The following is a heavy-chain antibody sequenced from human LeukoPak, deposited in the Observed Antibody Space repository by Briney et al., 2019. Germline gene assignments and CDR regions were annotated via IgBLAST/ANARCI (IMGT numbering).Heavy chain of an antibody. V-gene: IGHV5-51*01. J-gene: IGHJ4*02. CDR3: ARALVGAATLSY. D-gene: IGHD1-26*01. CDR2: IYPGDSDT. Sequence: GESLKISCKGCGYSFTTYWIAWVRQMPGKGLEWMGVIYPGDSDTRYSPSFQGQVTLSADKSISTAYLQWSSLKASDTAIYYCARALVGAATLSYWGQGTLVTASS. CDR1: GYSFTTYW.